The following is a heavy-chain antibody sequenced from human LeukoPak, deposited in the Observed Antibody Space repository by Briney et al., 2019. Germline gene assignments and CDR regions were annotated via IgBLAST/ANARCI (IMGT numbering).Heavy chain of an antibody. CDR3: AKDGYYGSGIYPDY. Sequence: GTSLRLSCAASGFTFSSYGMNWVRQAPGKGLEWVAVISYDGTNKFYVDSLRGRFTISRDNSKNMLYLQMNSLRAEDTAVYYCAKDGYYGSGIYPDYWGQGTLVTVSS. J-gene: IGHJ4*02. V-gene: IGHV3-30*18. CDR2: ISYDGTNK. CDR1: GFTFSSYG. D-gene: IGHD3-10*01.